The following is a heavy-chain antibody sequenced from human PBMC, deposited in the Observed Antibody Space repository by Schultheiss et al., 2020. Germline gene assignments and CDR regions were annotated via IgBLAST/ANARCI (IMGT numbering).Heavy chain of an antibody. D-gene: IGHD4-11*01. CDR2: IYSSGST. CDR3: ARGSNPGNY. CDR1: GGSISSYY. V-gene: IGHV4-4*07. J-gene: IGHJ4*02. Sequence: GSLRLSCTVSGGSISSYYWSWIRQPAGKGLEWIGRIYSSGSTNYNPSLKSRVTMSVDTSKNQFSLKLSSVTAADTAVYYCARGSNPGNYWGQGTLVTVSS.